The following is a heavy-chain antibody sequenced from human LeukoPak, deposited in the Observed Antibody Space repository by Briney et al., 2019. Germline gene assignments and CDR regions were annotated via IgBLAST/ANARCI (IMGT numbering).Heavy chain of an antibody. D-gene: IGHD3-16*02. CDR1: EFTFSTYA. CDR2: IFGNGGGI. J-gene: IGHJ4*02. V-gene: IGHV3-23*01. Sequence: GGPLRLSCTAPEFTFSTYAMNWVRQAPGKGLEWVAVIFGNGGGIHYADSVEGRFTLSRDNYKNIVYLQMNSLRAEDAAVYYCAKDGIPDGRYSIDYWGQGTLVTVSS. CDR3: AKDGIPDGRYSIDY.